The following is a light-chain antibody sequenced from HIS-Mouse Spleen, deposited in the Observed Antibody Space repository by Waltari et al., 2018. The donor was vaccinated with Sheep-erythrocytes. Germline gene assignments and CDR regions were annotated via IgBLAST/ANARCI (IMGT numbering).Light chain of an antibody. CDR3: QQRSNWPPA. Sequence: EIVLTQSPATLSLSPGERASQSVRSYLAWYQQKPGQAPRLLIYDASNRATGIPARFSGSGSGTDFTLTISSLEPEDFAVYYCQQRSNWPPAFGGGTKVEIK. J-gene: IGKJ4*01. CDR1: QSVRSY. V-gene: IGKV3-11*01. CDR2: DAS.